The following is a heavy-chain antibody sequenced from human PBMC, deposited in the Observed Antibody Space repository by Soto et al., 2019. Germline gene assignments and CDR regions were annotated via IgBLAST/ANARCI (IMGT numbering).Heavy chain of an antibody. CDR3: ARRGPDYYDTSGYYYFDY. CDR2: IGGGGGDT. D-gene: IGHD3-22*01. V-gene: IGHV3-23*01. Sequence: GGSLRLSCAASGFTFSNHAMSWVRQAPGQGLEWVSAIGGGGGDTYYADSVKGRFTISRDNSKNTLYLQMNSLRAEDTAVYYCARRGPDYYDTSGYYYFDYWGLGTLVTVSS. J-gene: IGHJ4*02. CDR1: GFTFSNHA.